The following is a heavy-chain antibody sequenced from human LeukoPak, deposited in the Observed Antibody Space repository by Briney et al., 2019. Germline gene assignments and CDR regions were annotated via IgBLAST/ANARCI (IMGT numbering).Heavy chain of an antibody. CDR3: VKGGYCSGGSCYWDFDY. J-gene: IGHJ4*02. CDR2: ISSNGGST. CDR1: GFTFSSYA. V-gene: IGHV3-64D*09. Sequence: PGGSLRLSCSAAGFTFSSYAMHWVRQAPGKGLEYVSAISSNGGSTYYADSVKGRFTISRDNSKNTLYLQMSSLRAEDTAVYYCVKGGYCSGGSCYWDFDYWGQGTLVTVSP. D-gene: IGHD2-15*01.